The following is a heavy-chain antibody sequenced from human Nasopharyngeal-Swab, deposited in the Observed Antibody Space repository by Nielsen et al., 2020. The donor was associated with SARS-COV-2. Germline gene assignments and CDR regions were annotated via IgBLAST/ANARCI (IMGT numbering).Heavy chain of an antibody. J-gene: IGHJ4*02. D-gene: IGHD4-23*01. V-gene: IGHV4-31*02. CDR2: IYYSGST. CDR3: ARWGPTTVVQRERFDY. Sequence: SETLSLTCTVSGGSISSGGYYWSWIRQHPGKGLEWIGYIYYSGSTFYNPSLKSRVTASVDTSKNQFFLKLYSVTAADTAMYYCARWGPTTVVQRERFDYWGLGTLVTVSS. CDR1: GGSISSGGYY.